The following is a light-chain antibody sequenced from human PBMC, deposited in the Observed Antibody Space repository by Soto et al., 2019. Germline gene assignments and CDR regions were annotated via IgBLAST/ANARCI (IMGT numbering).Light chain of an antibody. J-gene: IGLJ2*01. Sequence: QSALTQPASVSGSPGQSIAISCTGTSSDVGGYNYVSWYQHHPGKAPKLMIYEVNNRPSGVSNRFSGSKSGNTASLTISGLQAEDEADYYCSSYTISRTLKFGGGTQLTVL. CDR2: EVN. CDR1: SSDVGGYNY. CDR3: SSYTISRTLK. V-gene: IGLV2-14*01.